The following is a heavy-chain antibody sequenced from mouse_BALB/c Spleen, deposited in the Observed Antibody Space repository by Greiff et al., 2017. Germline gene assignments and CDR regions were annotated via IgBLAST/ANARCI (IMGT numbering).Heavy chain of an antibody. Sequence: VQLQESGAELVKPGASVKLSCKTSGYTFTSYWIQWVKQRPGQGLGWIGEIFPGTGTTYYNEKFKGKATLTIDTSSSTAYMQLSSLTSEDSAVYFCARSKAHYFDYWGQGTTLTVSS. CDR1: GYTFTSYW. CDR3: ARSKAHYFDY. V-gene: IGHV1S132*01. CDR2: IFPGTGTT. J-gene: IGHJ2*01.